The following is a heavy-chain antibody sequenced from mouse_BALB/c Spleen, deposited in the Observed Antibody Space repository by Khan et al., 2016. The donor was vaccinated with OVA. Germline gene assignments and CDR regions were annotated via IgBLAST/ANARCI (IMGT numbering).Heavy chain of an antibody. CDR2: ISRGDNYT. CDR3: TRPPMTTVVAMSYWFFDV. CDR1: GFTFSNFA. D-gene: IGHD1-1*01. V-gene: IGHV5-9-1*01. J-gene: IGHJ1*01. Sequence: DVMLVESGGGLVKPGGSLKLSCAASGFTFSNFAMSWVRQTPEKRLEWVATISRGDNYTYYPDSVKGRFIISRDNAKNTLYLQMSSLRSEDTAMFCCTRPPMTTVVAMSYWFFDVWGAGTTVTVSS.